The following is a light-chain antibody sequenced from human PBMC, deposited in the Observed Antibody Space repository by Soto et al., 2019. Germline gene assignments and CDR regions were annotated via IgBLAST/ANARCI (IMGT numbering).Light chain of an antibody. CDR2: GAS. Sequence: EIMCTQSPGTLSVSPVERATVSGRASQIVSSSYLAWYQHNPGQAPRLIIYGASSRATGIPDRFSGSGSGTDFTLTISRLEPEDFAVYYCQQYGSSLTWTFGQGTKVDIK. V-gene: IGKV3-20*01. CDR3: QQYGSSLTWT. CDR1: QIVSSSY. J-gene: IGKJ1*01.